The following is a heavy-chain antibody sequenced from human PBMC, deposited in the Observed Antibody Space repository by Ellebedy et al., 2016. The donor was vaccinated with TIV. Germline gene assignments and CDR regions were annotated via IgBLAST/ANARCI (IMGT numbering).Heavy chain of an antibody. J-gene: IGHJ4*02. CDR2: ISSSGSTI. CDR3: ARDRSRDGYNYAEEFDY. CDR1: GFTFSSYE. D-gene: IGHD5-24*01. Sequence: GESLKISCAASGFTFSSYEMNWVRQAPGKGLEWVSYISSSGSTIYYADSVKGRFTISRDNAKNSLYLQMNSLRAEDTAVYYCARDRSRDGYNYAEEFDYWGQGTLVTVSS. V-gene: IGHV3-48*03.